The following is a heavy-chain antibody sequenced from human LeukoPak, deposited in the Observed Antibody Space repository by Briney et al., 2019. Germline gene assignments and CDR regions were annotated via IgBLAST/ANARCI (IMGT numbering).Heavy chain of an antibody. CDR3: ARDYGDYTGSRLFYYYMDV. D-gene: IGHD4-17*01. J-gene: IGHJ6*03. CDR1: GYTFTSSG. V-gene: IGHV1-18*01. Sequence: ASVKVSCKASGYTFTSSGISWVRQAPGQGLEWMGWISAYNGNTNYAQKLQGRVTMTTDTSTSTAYMELRSLRSDDTAVYYCARDYGDYTGSRLFYYYMDVWGKGTTVTVSS. CDR2: ISAYNGNT.